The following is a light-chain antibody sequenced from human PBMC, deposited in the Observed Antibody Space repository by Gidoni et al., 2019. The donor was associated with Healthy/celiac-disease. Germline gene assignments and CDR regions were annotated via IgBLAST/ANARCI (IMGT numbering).Light chain of an antibody. CDR3: SSYTSSSTLV. J-gene: IGLJ3*02. V-gene: IGLV2-14*01. Sequence: QSALTQPASASGSPGQSITIPCTGTCSDVGGYNYVSWYQQQPGKAPKLMMYEVRNRPSGVSNRFSGSKSGNTASLTISGLQAEDEADYYCSSYTSSSTLVFGGGTKLTVL. CDR2: EVR. CDR1: CSDVGGYNY.